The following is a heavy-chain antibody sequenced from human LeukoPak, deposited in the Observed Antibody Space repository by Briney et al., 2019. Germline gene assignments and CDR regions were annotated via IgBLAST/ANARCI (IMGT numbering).Heavy chain of an antibody. CDR3: ARVRARIAAAGTGDY. J-gene: IGHJ4*02. V-gene: IGHV1-18*01. D-gene: IGHD6-13*01. CDR2: ISAYNGNT. Sequence: ASVKVSCKASGYTFTSYGISWVRQAPGQGLEWMGWISAYNGNTNYAQKLQGRVTMTTDTSTSTAYMELRSLRSDDTAVYYCARVRARIAAAGTGDYWGQGTLVTVSS. CDR1: GYTFTSYG.